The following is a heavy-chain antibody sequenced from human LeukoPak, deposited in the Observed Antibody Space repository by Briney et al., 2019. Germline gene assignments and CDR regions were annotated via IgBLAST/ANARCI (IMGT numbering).Heavy chain of an antibody. CDR3: AIYWDAALGSGGYFDY. CDR2: ISAYNGNT. Sequence: ASVKVSCKASGYTFTSYGISWVRQAPGQGLEWMGWISAYNGNTNYAQNLQGRVTMTEDTSTDTAYMELSSLRSEDTAVYYCAIYWDAALGSGGYFDYWGQGTLVTVSS. CDR1: GYTFTSYG. D-gene: IGHD2-8*02. V-gene: IGHV1-18*01. J-gene: IGHJ4*02.